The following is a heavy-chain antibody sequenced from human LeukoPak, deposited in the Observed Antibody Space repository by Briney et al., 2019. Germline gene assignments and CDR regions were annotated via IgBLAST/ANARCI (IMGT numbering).Heavy chain of an antibody. CDR1: GGSISSYY. V-gene: IGHV4-59*01. D-gene: IGHD3-3*01. CDR2: IYYSGST. Sequence: SETLSLTCTVSGGSISSYYWSWIRQPPGKGLEWIGYIYYSGSTNYNPSLKSRVTISVDTFKNQFSLKLSSVTAADTAVYYCAKSVYDFWSSFDYWGQGTLVTVSS. CDR3: AKSVYDFWSSFDY. J-gene: IGHJ4*02.